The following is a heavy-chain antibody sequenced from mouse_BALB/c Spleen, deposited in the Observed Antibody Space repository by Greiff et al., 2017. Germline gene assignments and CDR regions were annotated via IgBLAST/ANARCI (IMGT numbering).Heavy chain of an antibody. CDR1: GFTFSSYG. J-gene: IGHJ3*01. CDR3: ARDQTARATSFAY. V-gene: IGHV5-6*01. D-gene: IGHD3-2*01. Sequence: EVQVVESGGDLVKPGGSLKLSCAASGFTFSSYGMSWVRQTPDKRLEWVATISSGGSYTYYPDSVKGRFTISRDNAKNTLYLQMSSLKSEDTAMYYCARDQTARATSFAYWGQGTLVTVSA. CDR2: ISSGGSYT.